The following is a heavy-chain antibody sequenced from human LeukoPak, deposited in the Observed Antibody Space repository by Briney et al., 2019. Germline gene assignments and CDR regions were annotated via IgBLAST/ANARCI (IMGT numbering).Heavy chain of an antibody. CDR1: GGSFSGYY. Sequence: SETLSLTCAVYGGSFSGYYWSWIRQPPGKGLEWIGEINHSGSTNYNPSLKSRVTISVDTSKNQFSLKLSSVTAADTAVYYCARGRGILGLYYFDYWGQGTLVTVSS. CDR2: INHSGST. J-gene: IGHJ4*02. D-gene: IGHD3-16*01. V-gene: IGHV4-34*01. CDR3: ARGRGILGLYYFDY.